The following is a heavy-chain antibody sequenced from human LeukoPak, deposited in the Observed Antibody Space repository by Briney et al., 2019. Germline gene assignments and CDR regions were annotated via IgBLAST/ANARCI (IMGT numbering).Heavy chain of an antibody. D-gene: IGHD5-24*01. CDR3: ARVFGDGYNNQFDY. V-gene: IGHV4-61*01. Sequence: SETLSLTCTVSGGSVSSGSYYWSWIRQPPGKGPEWIGYIYYSGSTNYNPSLKSRVTISVDTSKNQFSLKLSSVTAADTAVYYCARVFGDGYNNQFDYWGQGTLVTVSS. CDR1: GGSVSSGSYY. CDR2: IYYSGST. J-gene: IGHJ4*02.